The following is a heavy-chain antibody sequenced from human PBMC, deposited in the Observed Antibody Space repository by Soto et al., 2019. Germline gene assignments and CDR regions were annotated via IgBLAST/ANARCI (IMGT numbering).Heavy chain of an antibody. J-gene: IGHJ6*02. CDR2: IYHSGYT. V-gene: IGHV4-30-2*01. CDR3: ARAHYGDYGYGMDV. D-gene: IGHD4-17*01. Sequence: QLQLQESGSGLVKPSQTLSLTCAVSGGSISSGGYSWSWIRQPPGKGLEWIGYIYHSGYTYSYPSLKSRGTISVDMSTKQFSLKLSSVTAADTAGYYCARAHYGDYGYGMDVWGQGTTVTVSS. CDR1: GGSISSGGYS.